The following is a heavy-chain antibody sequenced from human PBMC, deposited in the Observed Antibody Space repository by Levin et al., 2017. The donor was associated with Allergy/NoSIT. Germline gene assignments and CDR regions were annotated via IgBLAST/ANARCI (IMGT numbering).Heavy chain of an antibody. J-gene: IGHJ4*02. V-gene: IGHV1-2*02. D-gene: IGHD1-26*01. CDR3: ARDVDNDERVVGY. Sequence: ASVKVSCKASRYTFSDYFIHWVRQAPGQGLEWMGWINPHSGDTKYAQEFQGRVTMTRDTSISTAYMELSRLTSDDTAVYSCARDVDNDERVVGYRGEGTMVNVFS. CDR1: RYTFSDYF. CDR2: INPHSGDT.